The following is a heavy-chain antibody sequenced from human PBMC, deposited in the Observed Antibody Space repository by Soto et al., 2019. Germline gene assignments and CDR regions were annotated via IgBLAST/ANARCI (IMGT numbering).Heavy chain of an antibody. CDR3: ARVGAAAGPYYFDY. CDR1: GYTFTSYA. Sequence: QVQLVQSGAEVKKPGASVKVSCKASGYTFTSYAIHWVCQAPGQRLEWMGWIIAGNGNTKYSQKFQGRVTITRDTSASTAYMELSSLRSEDTAVYYCARVGAAAGPYYFDYWGQGTLITVSS. V-gene: IGHV1-3*01. CDR2: IIAGNGNT. D-gene: IGHD6-13*01. J-gene: IGHJ4*02.